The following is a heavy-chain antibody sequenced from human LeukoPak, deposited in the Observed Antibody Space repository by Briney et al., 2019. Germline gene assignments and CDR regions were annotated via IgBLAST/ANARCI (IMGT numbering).Heavy chain of an antibody. CDR2: IYWDDDK. CDR1: GFSLTTHGVG. CDR3: AHRTRHSYDSGSYVDD. V-gene: IGHV2-5*02. D-gene: IGHD3-10*01. Sequence: SGPTLVNPTRTLTLTCTFSGFSLTTHGVGVGWIRQPPGKALEWLAVIYWDDDKRYSPSLKSRLTIFRDTSKNQVVLTMTNMDPVDTATYYCAHRTRHSYDSGSYVDDWGQGIPVTVSS. J-gene: IGHJ4*02.